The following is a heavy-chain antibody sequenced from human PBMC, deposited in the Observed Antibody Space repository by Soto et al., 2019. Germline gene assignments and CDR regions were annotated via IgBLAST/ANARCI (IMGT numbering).Heavy chain of an antibody. V-gene: IGHV1-69*01. Sequence: QVQLVQSGAEVKKPGSSVKVSCKASGGTFSSYAISWVGQAPGQGLEWMGGIIPIFGTANYAQKFQGRVTITADESTSTAYMELSSLRSEDTAVYYCARDLGTMVRGVIALFAPYGMDVWGQGTTVTVSS. CDR3: ARDLGTMVRGVIALFAPYGMDV. J-gene: IGHJ6*02. CDR1: GGTFSSYA. CDR2: IIPIFGTA. D-gene: IGHD3-10*01.